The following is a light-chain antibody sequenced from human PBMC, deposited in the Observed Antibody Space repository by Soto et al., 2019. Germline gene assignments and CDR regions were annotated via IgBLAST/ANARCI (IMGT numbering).Light chain of an antibody. Sequence: EMVMTQSPATLSVSPGESPTLSCRASQSVRSNLAWYQQRPGQPPRLLMYGPSTRATGIPARFSGSGSETEFTLTISSLQSEDFAVYYCEQYDILPLTFGGGNKVEIK. V-gene: IGKV3-15*01. CDR2: GPS. J-gene: IGKJ4*01. CDR3: EQYDILPLT. CDR1: QSVRSN.